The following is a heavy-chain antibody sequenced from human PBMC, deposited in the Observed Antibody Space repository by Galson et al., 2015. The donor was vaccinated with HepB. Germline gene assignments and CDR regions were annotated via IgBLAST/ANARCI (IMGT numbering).Heavy chain of an antibody. Sequence: SLRLSCAASGFTFSSYSMNWVRQAPGKGLEWVSYISSSSSTIYYADSVKGRFTISRDNAKNSLYLQMNSLRDEDTAVYYCARIREMRNGYNGLHAFDIWGQGTMVTVSS. J-gene: IGHJ3*02. CDR3: ARIREMRNGYNGLHAFDI. CDR2: ISSSSSTI. V-gene: IGHV3-48*02. CDR1: GFTFSSYS. D-gene: IGHD5-24*01.